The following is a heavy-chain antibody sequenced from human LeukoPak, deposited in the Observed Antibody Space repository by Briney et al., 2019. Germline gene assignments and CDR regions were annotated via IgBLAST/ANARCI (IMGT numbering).Heavy chain of an antibody. Sequence: HPGGSLRLSCAASGFTFSDYYMSWIRQAPGKGLEWVSAISGSGGSTYYADSVKGRFTISRDNSKNTLYLQMNSLRAEDTAVYYCATQRVVMRHFDYWGQGTLVTVSS. J-gene: IGHJ4*02. D-gene: IGHD3-22*01. CDR2: ISGSGGST. CDR3: ATQRVVMRHFDY. V-gene: IGHV3-23*01. CDR1: GFTFSDYY.